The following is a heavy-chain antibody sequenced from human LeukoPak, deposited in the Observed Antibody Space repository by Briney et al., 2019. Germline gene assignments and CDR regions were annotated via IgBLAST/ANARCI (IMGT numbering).Heavy chain of an antibody. Sequence: PSETLSLTCTVSGDSISTYYWSWIRQPPGKGLEWIGNVENTGIINYNPSLESRVTISVDTSKNQFSLRLSSVTAADTAVYYCARAVGDSGYGCYFDYWGQGTLVTVSS. CDR2: VENTGII. V-gene: IGHV4-59*01. D-gene: IGHD5-12*01. CDR3: ARAVGDSGYGCYFDY. CDR1: GDSISTYY. J-gene: IGHJ4*02.